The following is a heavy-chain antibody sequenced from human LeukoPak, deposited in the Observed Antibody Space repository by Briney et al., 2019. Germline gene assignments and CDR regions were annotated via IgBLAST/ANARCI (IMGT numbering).Heavy chain of an antibody. Sequence: GGSLRLSWPASGFMFRSSSMSWVRQVPGKGLEWVSTISASAGNIYYADSVKGRFTISRDNSKNTLFLQMNSLRAEDTAIYYCAKRPAAVRGVIPYVDYWGQGTLVTVSS. J-gene: IGHJ4*02. CDR1: GFMFRSSS. CDR3: AKRPAAVRGVIPYVDY. D-gene: IGHD3-10*02. V-gene: IGHV3-23*01. CDR2: ISASAGNI.